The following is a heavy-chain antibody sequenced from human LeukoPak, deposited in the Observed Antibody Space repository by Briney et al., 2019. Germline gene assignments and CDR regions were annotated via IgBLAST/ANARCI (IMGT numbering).Heavy chain of an antibody. V-gene: IGHV4-39*01. CDR1: GGSISSSYYY. CDR3: ARRGASSNWFDP. D-gene: IGHD1-26*01. J-gene: IGHJ5*02. CDR2: IYDSGST. Sequence: SETLSLTCTVSGGSISSSYYYWGWLRQPPGKGLEWIGSIYDSGSTYYNPSLKSRVTISVDTSKNQFSLKLNSVTAADTAVYYCARRGASSNWFDPWGQGTLVTVSS.